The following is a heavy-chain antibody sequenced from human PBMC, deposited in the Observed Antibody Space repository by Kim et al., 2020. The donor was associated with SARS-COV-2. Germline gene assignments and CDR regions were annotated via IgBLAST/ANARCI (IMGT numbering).Heavy chain of an antibody. CDR2: INPNSGGT. CDR1: GYTFTGYY. D-gene: IGHD3-10*01. V-gene: IGHV1-2*02. J-gene: IGHJ4*02. CDR3: ARSHYYGSGSYFR. Sequence: ASVKVSCKASGYTFTGYYMHWVRQAPGQGLEWMGWINPNSGGTNYAQKFQGRVTMTRDTSISTAYMELSRLRSDDTAVYYCARSHYYGSGSYFRWGQGTLVTVSS.